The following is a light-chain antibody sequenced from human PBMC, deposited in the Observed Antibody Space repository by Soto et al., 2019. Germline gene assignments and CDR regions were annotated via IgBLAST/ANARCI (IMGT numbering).Light chain of an antibody. V-gene: IGKV3-20*01. CDR3: QPYGGLPT. CDR2: DAS. CDR1: QSIINNY. J-gene: IGKJ2*01. Sequence: EIVMTQSPDILSSSPGERATLSCRASQSIINNYLAWYQKKPGQPPRLLLYDASSRATGLPVRFSGSGSGTAFTLTITILEPEDSAVYYCQPYGGLPTFGQGTKLEI.